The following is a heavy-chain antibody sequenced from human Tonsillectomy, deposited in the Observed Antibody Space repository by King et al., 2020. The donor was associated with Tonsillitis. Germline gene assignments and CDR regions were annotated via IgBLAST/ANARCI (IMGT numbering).Heavy chain of an antibody. D-gene: IGHD3-16*01. CDR1: GFTFSSDS. V-gene: IGHV3-48*01. CDR3: PRGRLWGFDY. Sequence: VQLVESGGGLVQPGGSLRLSCAASGFTFSSDSMNWVRQAPGKGLEWVSYISSSSSTIYYADSVKGRFTISRDHAKNSLYLQMNSLRAEDTAVYYCPRGRLWGFDYWGQGTLLSVSS. J-gene: IGHJ4*02. CDR2: ISSSSSTI.